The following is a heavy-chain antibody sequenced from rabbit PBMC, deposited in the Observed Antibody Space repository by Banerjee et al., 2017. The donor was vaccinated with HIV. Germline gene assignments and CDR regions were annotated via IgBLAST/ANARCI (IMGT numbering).Heavy chain of an antibody. J-gene: IGHJ4*01. V-gene: IGHV1S40*01. CDR1: GFDFSSNA. Sequence: QSLEESGGGLVQPEGSLTLTCKASGFDFSSNAMFWVRQAPGKGLEWIASIVGGISGNTVYASWAKGRFTISKTSSTTVTLQMTSLTAADTATYFCARDLAGVIGWNFSLWGQGTLVTVS. D-gene: IGHD4-1*01. CDR2: IVGGISGNT. CDR3: ARDLAGVIGWNFSL.